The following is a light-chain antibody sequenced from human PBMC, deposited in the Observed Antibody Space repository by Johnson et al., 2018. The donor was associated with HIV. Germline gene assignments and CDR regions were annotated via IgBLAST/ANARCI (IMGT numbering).Light chain of an antibody. V-gene: IGLV1-51*01. CDR1: YSNIEHNY. Sequence: QSVLTQPPSVSAAAGQKVTISCSGTYSNIEHNYVSWYQQLPGTAPKLLIYGTTKRPSGIPDRFSGSKSGTSATLGITGLQTGDEADYYCGTWDSSLSATVFRTGKRVTVL. CDR2: GTT. CDR3: GTWDSSLSATV. J-gene: IGLJ1*01.